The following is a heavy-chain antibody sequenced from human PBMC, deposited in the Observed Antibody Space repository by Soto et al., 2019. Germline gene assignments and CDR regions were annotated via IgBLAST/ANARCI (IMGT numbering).Heavy chain of an antibody. CDR2: IIPIFGTA. CDR3: ARGDCSSTSCRPYYFDY. J-gene: IGHJ4*02. D-gene: IGHD2-2*01. Sequence: QVQLVQSGAEVKKPGSSVKVSCKASGGTFSSYAISWVRQAPGQGLEWMGGIIPIFGTANYAQNFQGRVTITADESTSTAYMELSSLRSEDTAVYYCARGDCSSTSCRPYYFDYWGQGTLVTVSS. CDR1: GGTFSSYA. V-gene: IGHV1-69*01.